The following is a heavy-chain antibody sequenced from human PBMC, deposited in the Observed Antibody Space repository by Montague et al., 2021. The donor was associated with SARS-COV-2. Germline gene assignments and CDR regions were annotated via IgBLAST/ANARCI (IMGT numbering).Heavy chain of an antibody. D-gene: IGHD3-9*01. CDR3: ARGRPVQGSFRHFDSISSGAIDT. Sequence: SETLSLTCAVSRGSFSNYYWTWIRQSPGKGLEWIGEINQGGAPNYTPSLKSRVTIPLDTSKKQISLKLNSVTVADTAVFFCARGRPVQGSFRHFDSISSGAIDTWGQGSLVIVSS. CDR1: RGSFSNYY. J-gene: IGHJ3*02. CDR2: INQGGAP. V-gene: IGHV4-34*01.